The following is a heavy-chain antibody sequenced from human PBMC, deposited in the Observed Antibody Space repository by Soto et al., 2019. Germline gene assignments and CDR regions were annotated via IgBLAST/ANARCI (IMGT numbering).Heavy chain of an antibody. CDR2: IIPIFGTA. Sequence: QVQLVQSGAEVKKPGSSVKVSCKASGGTFSSYAISWVRQAPGQGLEWMGGIIPIFGTANYAQKFQGRVTITADESTSTAYRELSSVRPEDTGVYYCARRRGVPAAATRYYYGMDVWGQGATVTVSS. V-gene: IGHV1-69*12. D-gene: IGHD2-2*01. J-gene: IGHJ6*02. CDR1: GGTFSSYA. CDR3: ARRRGVPAAATRYYYGMDV.